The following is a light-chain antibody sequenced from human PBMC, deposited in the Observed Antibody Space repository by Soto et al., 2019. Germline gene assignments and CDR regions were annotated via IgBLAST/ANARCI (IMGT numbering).Light chain of an antibody. Sequence: DIQMTQSPSSVSASVGDRVTITCRASQGFSTWLAWYRRKPGRAPELLIYSASSLHSGVPSRFSGSGSGTDFTLTISSLQPEDFATYYCQQANSFPRTFGGGTEVKIK. CDR1: QGFSTW. J-gene: IGKJ4*01. CDR2: SAS. V-gene: IGKV1-12*01. CDR3: QQANSFPRT.